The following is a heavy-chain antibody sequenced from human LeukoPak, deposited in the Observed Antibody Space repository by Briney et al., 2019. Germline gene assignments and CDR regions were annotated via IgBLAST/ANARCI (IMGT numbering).Heavy chain of an antibody. CDR3: ASTIGDGSGSYYPFDY. CDR2: IYTSGST. V-gene: IGHV4-61*02. J-gene: IGHJ4*02. D-gene: IGHD3-10*01. CDR1: GGSISSGSHY. Sequence: SETLSLTCTVSGGSISSGSHYWSWIRQPAGKGLEWIGRIYTSGSTNYNPSLKSRVTISVDTSKNQFSLKLSSVTAADTAVYYCASTIGDGSGSYYPFDYWGQGTLVTVSS.